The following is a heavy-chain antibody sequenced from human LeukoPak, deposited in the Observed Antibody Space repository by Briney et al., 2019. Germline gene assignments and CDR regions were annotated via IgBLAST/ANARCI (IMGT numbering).Heavy chain of an antibody. CDR1: GFTFSSSA. D-gene: IGHD6-19*01. Sequence: PGGSLRLSCAASGFTFSSSAMSWVRQAPGKGLEWVSAISNNGGYTYYADSVQGRFTISRDNSKSTLCLQMNSLRAEDTAVYYCARAGGLRIAVAPIDCWGQGTLVTVSS. V-gene: IGHV3-23*01. CDR3: ARAGGLRIAVAPIDC. J-gene: IGHJ4*02. CDR2: ISNNGGYT.